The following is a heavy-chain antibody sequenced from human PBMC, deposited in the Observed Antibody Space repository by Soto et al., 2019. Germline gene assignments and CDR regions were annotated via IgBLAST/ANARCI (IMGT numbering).Heavy chain of an antibody. D-gene: IGHD2-15*01. Sequence: QVHLVQSGAEEKKPGASVKVSCKASGYTFTSYAIHWVRQAPGQRLEWMAWINVGNGNTAYSQKFQGRVTITRDTSASTAYMEQSSLRSEDTAVYYCARDKVGGSAYDYWGQGTLVTVSS. CDR3: ARDKVGGSAYDY. J-gene: IGHJ4*02. CDR2: INVGNGNT. CDR1: GYTFTSYA. V-gene: IGHV1-3*05.